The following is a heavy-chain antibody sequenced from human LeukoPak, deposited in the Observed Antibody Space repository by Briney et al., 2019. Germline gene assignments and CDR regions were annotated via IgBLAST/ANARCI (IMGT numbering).Heavy chain of an antibody. CDR1: GYTLTELS. CDR2: FDPEDGET. Sequence: ASVKVSCKVSGYTLTELSKHWVRQAPGKGLEWMGGFDPEDGETIYAQKFQGRVTMTEDTSTDTAYMELSSLRSEDTAVYYCATEGYSSGWYEDYFDYWGQGTLVTVSS. D-gene: IGHD6-19*01. J-gene: IGHJ4*02. CDR3: ATEGYSSGWYEDYFDY. V-gene: IGHV1-24*01.